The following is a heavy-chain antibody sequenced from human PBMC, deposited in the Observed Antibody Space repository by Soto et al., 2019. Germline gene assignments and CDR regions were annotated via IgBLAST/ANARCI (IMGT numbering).Heavy chain of an antibody. CDR1: GYSFTSYW. V-gene: IGHV5-51*01. J-gene: IGHJ5*02. D-gene: IGHD3-10*01. CDR3: ATITMVRGVITQYNWFDP. Sequence: GESLKISCKGSGYSFTSYWIGWVRQMPGKGLEWMGIIYPGDSDTRYSPSFQGQVTISADKSISTAYLQWSSLKASDTAMYYCATITMVRGVITQYNWFDPWGQGTLVTVSS. CDR2: IYPGDSDT.